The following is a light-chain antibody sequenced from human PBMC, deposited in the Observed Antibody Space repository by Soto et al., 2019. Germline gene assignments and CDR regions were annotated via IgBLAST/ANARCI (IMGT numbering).Light chain of an antibody. Sequence: EIVLTQSPGTLSLSPGERATLSCRASQSVSSSYLAWYQQKPGQAPRPLIYGASSMAIGIPDRFSGCGSGTDFTLTISRLEPEDFAVYYCQQYGSSPWTFGQGIKVEIK. CDR1: QSVSSSY. CDR2: GAS. J-gene: IGKJ1*01. V-gene: IGKV3-20*01. CDR3: QQYGSSPWT.